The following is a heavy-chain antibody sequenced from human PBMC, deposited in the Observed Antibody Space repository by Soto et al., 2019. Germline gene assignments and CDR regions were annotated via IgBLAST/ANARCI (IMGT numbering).Heavy chain of an antibody. CDR1: GYTFTGYY. V-gene: IGHV1-2*02. CDR2: INPNSGGT. CDR3: ARVSHYYDSSGYY. J-gene: IGHJ4*02. D-gene: IGHD3-22*01. Sequence: ASVKVSCKASGYTFTGYYMHWVRQAPGQGVEWMGWINPNSGGTNYAQKFQGRVTMTRDTSISTAYMELSRLRSDDTAVYYYARVSHYYDSSGYYWGQGTLVT.